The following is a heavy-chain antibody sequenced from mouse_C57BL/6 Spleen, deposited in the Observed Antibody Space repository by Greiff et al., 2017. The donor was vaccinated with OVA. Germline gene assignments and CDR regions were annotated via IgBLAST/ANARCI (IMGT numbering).Heavy chain of an antibody. CDR3: ARQGGNWYFDV. D-gene: IGHD1-1*02. CDR1: GFTFSDYG. Sequence: EVQLVESGGGLVQPGGSLKLSCAASGFTFSDYGMAWVRQAPRKGPEWVAFISNLAYSNYYADTVKGRFTISRENAKNTLYLKMSSLRSEDTAMYYCARQGGNWYFDVWGTGTTVTVSS. J-gene: IGHJ1*03. V-gene: IGHV5-15*01. CDR2: ISNLAYSN.